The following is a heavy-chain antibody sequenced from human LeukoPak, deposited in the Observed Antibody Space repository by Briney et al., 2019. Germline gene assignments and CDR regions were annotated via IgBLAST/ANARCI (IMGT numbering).Heavy chain of an antibody. V-gene: IGHV3-53*01. J-gene: IGHJ4*02. CDR1: GFTVSSYY. D-gene: IGHD1-26*01. Sequence: PGGSLRLSCAASGFTVSSYYMNWVRQAPGKELEWVSVIYTGGGRYYADSVRGRFTISRDNSKNTLNLQMSSLRAEDTAVYYCATSKYSGSYWGQGTLVTVSS. CDR3: ATSKYSGSY. CDR2: IYTGGGR.